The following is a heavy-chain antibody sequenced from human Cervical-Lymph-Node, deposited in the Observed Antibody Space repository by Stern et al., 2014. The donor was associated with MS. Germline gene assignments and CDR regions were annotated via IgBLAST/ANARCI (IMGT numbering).Heavy chain of an antibody. V-gene: IGHV1-69*01. J-gene: IGHJ4*02. CDR1: GGTFSSST. CDR3: ARELSQVLVY. Sequence: VQLVESGAEVKKPGSSVKVSCKASGGTFSSSTSSWVRQAPGQGLEWMGGIIPLFGTAIFAQKFQGRVTITADESTSTAYMELSSLRSEDTAVYYCARELSQVLVYWGQGTLVTVSS. CDR2: IIPLFGTA.